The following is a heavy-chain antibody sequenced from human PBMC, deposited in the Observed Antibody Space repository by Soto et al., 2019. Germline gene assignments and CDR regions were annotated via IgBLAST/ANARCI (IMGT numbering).Heavy chain of an antibody. D-gene: IGHD6-13*01. CDR3: AIVPIAAAGIGYYYYYMDV. CDR1: GYTFTSYA. V-gene: IGHV1-3*01. Sequence: QVQLVQSGAEVKKPGASVKVSCKASGYTFTSYAMHWVRQAPGQTLEWMGWINAGNGNTKYSQKFQGRVTITRDTSASPAYMELSSVRSEDTAVYYCAIVPIAAAGIGYYYYYMDVWGKGTTVTVSS. J-gene: IGHJ6*03. CDR2: INAGNGNT.